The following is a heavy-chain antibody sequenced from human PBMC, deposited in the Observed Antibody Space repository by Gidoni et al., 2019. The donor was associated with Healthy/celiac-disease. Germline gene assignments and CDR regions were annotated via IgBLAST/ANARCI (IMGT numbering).Heavy chain of an antibody. V-gene: IGHV1-8*01. CDR3: ARGNYFPPLGV. J-gene: IGHJ6*02. D-gene: IGHD1-7*01. CDR2: MNPNSGNT. CDR1: DNTFTSYD. Sequence: QVQRVRLGPGVRKPGAPGKVSGKALDNTFTSYDINWVRQATGQGLEWMGWMNPNSGNTGYAQKFQGRVTMTRNTSISTAYMELSSLRSEDTAVYYCARGNYFPPLGVWGQGTTVTVSS.